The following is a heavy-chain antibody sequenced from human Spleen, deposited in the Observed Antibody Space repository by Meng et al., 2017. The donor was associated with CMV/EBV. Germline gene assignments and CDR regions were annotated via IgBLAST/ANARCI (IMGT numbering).Heavy chain of an antibody. Sequence: QLQESGPGLVKPSETLSPTYIVSGGSISSSNYYWSWIRQPPGKGLEWSGHIYNSGSTYYNPSLKSRITISVDTSKNQFSLKLSSVTAADTAVYYCARGQKGYFDLWGRGALVTVSS. J-gene: IGHJ2*01. CDR1: GGSISSSNYY. V-gene: IGHV4-30-4*01. CDR3: ARGQKGYFDL. CDR2: IYNSGST.